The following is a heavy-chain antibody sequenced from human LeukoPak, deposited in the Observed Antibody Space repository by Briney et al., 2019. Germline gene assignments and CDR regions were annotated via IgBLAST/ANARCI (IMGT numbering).Heavy chain of an antibody. D-gene: IGHD5-18*01. V-gene: IGHV3-30-3*01. CDR2: ISYDGSNK. CDR1: GFTVSSNY. CDR3: ARDHANVDTAMVTDYGMDV. Sequence: HPGGSLRLSCAASGFTVSSNYMSWVRQAPGKGLEWVAVISYDGSNKYYADSVKGRFTISRDNSKNTLYLQMNSLRAEDTAVYYCARDHANVDTAMVTDYGMDVWGQGTTVTVSS. J-gene: IGHJ6*02.